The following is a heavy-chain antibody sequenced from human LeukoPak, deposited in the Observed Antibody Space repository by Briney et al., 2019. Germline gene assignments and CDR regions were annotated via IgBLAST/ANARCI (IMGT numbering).Heavy chain of an antibody. Sequence: SETLSLTCTVSGGSISSSSYYWGWIRQPPGKGLAWIGSIYYSGSTYYNPSLKSRVTISVDTSKNQFSLKLSSVTAADTAVYYCARLSVMGNYFDYWGQGTLVTVSS. CDR2: IYYSGST. CDR3: ARLSVMGNYFDY. CDR1: GGSISSSSYY. V-gene: IGHV4-39*01. D-gene: IGHD7-27*01. J-gene: IGHJ4*02.